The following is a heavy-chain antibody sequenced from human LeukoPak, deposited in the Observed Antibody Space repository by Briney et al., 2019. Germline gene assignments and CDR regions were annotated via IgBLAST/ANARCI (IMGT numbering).Heavy chain of an antibody. Sequence: ASVKVSCKASGYIFTNYYMHWVRQAPGQGREWMGIINPSGADTTYAQKFQGRVTMTRDTSTSTVYMELSSLRSEDTAVYYCARGGPLAVSGRYFDYWGQGTLVTVSS. J-gene: IGHJ4*02. CDR2: INPSGADT. CDR1: GYIFTNYY. CDR3: ARGGPLAVSGRYFDY. D-gene: IGHD6-19*01. V-gene: IGHV1-46*01.